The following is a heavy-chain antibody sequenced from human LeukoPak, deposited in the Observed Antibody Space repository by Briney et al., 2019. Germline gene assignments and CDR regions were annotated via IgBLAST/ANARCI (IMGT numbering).Heavy chain of an antibody. J-gene: IGHJ4*02. CDR3: ARGTYYYDSSGHYYVVKNRYYFDY. Sequence: PSETLSLTCAVYGGSFSGYYWSWIRQPPGKGLEWIGEINHSGSTNYNPSLKSRVTISVDTSKNQFSLKLSSVTAAGTAVYYCARGTYYYDSSGHYYVVKNRYYFDYWGQGTPVTVSS. D-gene: IGHD3-22*01. CDR2: INHSGST. V-gene: IGHV4-34*01. CDR1: GGSFSGYY.